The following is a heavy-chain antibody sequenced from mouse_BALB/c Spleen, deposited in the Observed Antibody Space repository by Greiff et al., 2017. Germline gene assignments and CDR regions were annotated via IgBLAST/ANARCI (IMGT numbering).Heavy chain of an antibody. CDR3: ARDGYSYYFDY. CDR1: GFTFTDYY. D-gene: IGHD2-3*01. Sequence: DVKLVESGGGLVQPGGSLRLSCATSGFTFTDYYMSWVRQPPGKALEWLGFIRNKANGYTTEYSASVKGRFTISRDNSQSILYLQMNTLRAEDSATYYCARDGYSYYFDYWGQGTTLTVSS. CDR2: IRNKANGYTT. V-gene: IGHV7-3*02. J-gene: IGHJ2*01.